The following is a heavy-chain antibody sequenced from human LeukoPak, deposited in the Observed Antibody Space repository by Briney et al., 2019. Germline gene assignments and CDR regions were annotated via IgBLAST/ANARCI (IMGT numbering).Heavy chain of an antibody. J-gene: IGHJ4*02. CDR1: GGSIRSHY. Sequence: SETLSLTCTVSGGSIRSHYWSWLRRPPGKGLEWIGYIFYTGSSNYNPSLKSRVIISVDTSKNQFFLRLSSVTAADTALYYCARGYGPNTSGWDYWGQGTLVTVSS. V-gene: IGHV4-59*11. CDR3: ARGYGPNTSGWDY. D-gene: IGHD6-19*01. CDR2: IFYTGSS.